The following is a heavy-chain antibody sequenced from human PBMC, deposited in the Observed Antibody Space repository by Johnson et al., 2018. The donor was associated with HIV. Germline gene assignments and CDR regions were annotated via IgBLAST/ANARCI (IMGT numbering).Heavy chain of an antibody. CDR3: ASPGTGVTGLAFDI. D-gene: IGHD4-23*01. V-gene: IGHV3-7*01. CDR2: IKQDGSET. CDR1: GFTFITYW. J-gene: IGHJ3*02. Sequence: VQLVESGGGLVQPGGSLRLSCAASGFTFITYWMSWVRQAPGKGLEWVANIKQDGSETYYVGSVKGRFTISRDNAKNSLYLQMNSLGAEDTAVYYCASPGTGVTGLAFDIWGQGTMVTVSS.